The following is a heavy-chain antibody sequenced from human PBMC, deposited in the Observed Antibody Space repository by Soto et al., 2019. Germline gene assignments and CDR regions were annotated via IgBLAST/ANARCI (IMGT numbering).Heavy chain of an antibody. CDR3: ARVLWFGELLQHDAFDT. D-gene: IGHD3-10*01. V-gene: IGHV4-59*01. CDR2: IYYSGST. CDR1: GGSISSYY. J-gene: IGHJ3*02. Sequence: QVQLQESGPGLVKPSETLSLTCTVSGGSISSYYWSWIRQPPGKGLEWIGYIYYSGSTNYNPSLKSRVTISVATSKNQFSLKLSSVTAADTAVYYCARVLWFGELLQHDAFDTWGQGTMVTVSS.